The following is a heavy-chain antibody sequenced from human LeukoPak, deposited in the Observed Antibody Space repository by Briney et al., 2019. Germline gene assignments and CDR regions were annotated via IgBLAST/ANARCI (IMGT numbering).Heavy chain of an antibody. D-gene: IGHD3-10*01. CDR3: ARDWGWFGESDAFDI. CDR2: INPNSGGT. CDR1: GYTFTGYY. V-gene: IGHV1-2*02. Sequence: ASVKVSYKASGYTFTGYYMHWVRQAPGLGLEWMGWINPNSGGTNYAQKFQGRVTMTRDTSISTAYMELSRLRSDDTAVYYCARDWGWFGESDAFDIWGQGTLVTVSS. J-gene: IGHJ3*02.